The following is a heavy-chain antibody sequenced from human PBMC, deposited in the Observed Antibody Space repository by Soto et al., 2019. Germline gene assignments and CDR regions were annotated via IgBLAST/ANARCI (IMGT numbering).Heavy chain of an antibody. CDR1: GYTLTELS. CDR3: ARDPSYFGSGSYFPDRFDY. CDR2: FDPEDGET. D-gene: IGHD3-10*01. Sequence: ASVKVSCKVSGYTLTELSMHWVRQAPGKGLEWMGGFDPEDGETIYAQKFQGRVTFTRDTSASTAYMELSSLRSEDTAVYYCARDPSYFGSGSYFPDRFDYWGQGTLVTVSS. V-gene: IGHV1-24*01. J-gene: IGHJ4*02.